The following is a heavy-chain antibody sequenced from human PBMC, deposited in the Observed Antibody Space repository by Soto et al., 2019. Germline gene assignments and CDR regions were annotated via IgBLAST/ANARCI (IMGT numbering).Heavy chain of an antibody. V-gene: IGHV1-3*01. Sequence: QVPLVQSGAEVKKPGASVKVSCKASGYTFTSYAMHWVRQAPGQRLEWMGWINAGNGNTKYSQKFQVRVTITRDTSASTAYMELSSLRSEDTAVYYCAREDYFYYGMDVWGQGTTVTVSS. CDR1: GYTFTSYA. CDR2: INAGNGNT. CDR3: AREDYFYYGMDV. J-gene: IGHJ6*02.